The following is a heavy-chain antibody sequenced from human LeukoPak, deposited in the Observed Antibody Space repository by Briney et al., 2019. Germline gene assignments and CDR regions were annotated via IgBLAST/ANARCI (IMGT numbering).Heavy chain of an antibody. D-gene: IGHD3-10*01. CDR2: ISYDGSNK. V-gene: IGHV3-30*18. J-gene: IGHJ4*02. CDR3: AKGWFGEPLGY. Sequence: GGSLRLSCAASGFTFSSHGMHWVRQAPGKGLEWVAVISYDGSNKYYADSVKGRFTISRDHSKSTLYLQMNSLRAEDTAVYYCAKGWFGEPLGYWGQGTLVTVSS. CDR1: GFTFSSHG.